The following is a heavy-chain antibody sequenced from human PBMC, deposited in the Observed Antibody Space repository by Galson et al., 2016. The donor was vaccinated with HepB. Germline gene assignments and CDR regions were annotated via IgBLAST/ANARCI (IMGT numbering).Heavy chain of an antibody. CDR2: IKPHSGGT. D-gene: IGHD4-17*01. CDR3: AREFNRHTVTTFYYYGMDV. Sequence: SVKVSCKASGYSFTGYFIHWVRQAPGQGLEWMGLIKPHSGGTKYAQKFQGRVTLTRDTSTSTVYMELTSLRSDDTDVYFCAREFNRHTVTTFYYYGMDVWGQGTTVTVSS. CDR1: GYSFTGYF. V-gene: IGHV1-2*02. J-gene: IGHJ6*02.